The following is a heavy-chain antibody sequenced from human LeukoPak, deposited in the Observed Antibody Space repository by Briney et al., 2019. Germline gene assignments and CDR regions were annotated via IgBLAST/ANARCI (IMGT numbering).Heavy chain of an antibody. CDR3: AREGDIVSVPTAWRFDP. D-gene: IGHD2-2*01. CDR1: GFTFSSYA. V-gene: IGHV3-7*01. CDR2: IKKDGSEK. Sequence: GGSLRLSCAASGFTFSSYAMSWVRQAPGKGLEWVANIKKDGSEKYYVDSVKGRFTISRDNAKNSLYLQMNSLRAEDTAVYYCAREGDIVSVPTAWRFDPWGQGTLVTVSS. J-gene: IGHJ5*02.